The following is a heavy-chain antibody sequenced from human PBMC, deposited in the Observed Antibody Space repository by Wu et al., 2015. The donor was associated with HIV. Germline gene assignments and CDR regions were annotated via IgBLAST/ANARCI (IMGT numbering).Heavy chain of an antibody. D-gene: IGHD2-2*01. V-gene: IGHV1-46*01. CDR3: ARERGGGYCSSTSCEQAYYYYYMDV. CDR2: INPNSGSR. J-gene: IGHJ6*03. CDR1: GYTFTSYF. Sequence: QVQLVQSGAEVKKPGASVKVSCKAFGYTFTSYFMHWVRQAPGQGPEWMGIINPNSGSRSYAQKFQGRVTMTRDTSTSTVYMELSSLRSEDTAVYYCARERGGGYCSSTSCEQAYYYYYMDVWGKGTTVTVSS.